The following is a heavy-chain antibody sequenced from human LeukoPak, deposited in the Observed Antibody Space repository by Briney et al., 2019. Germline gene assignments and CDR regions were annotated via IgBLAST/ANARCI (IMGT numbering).Heavy chain of an antibody. D-gene: IGHD6-13*01. J-gene: IGHJ4*02. CDR1: GFTFSNYA. V-gene: IGHV3-33*01. CDR3: ARDAVSAGTLTTDY. CDR2: MWYDGNDK. Sequence: GRSLRLSCAASGFTFSNYAMHWVRQSPGKGLEWVAVMWYDGNDKYYRDSVKGRFTISRDNSKNTLYLQMNSLRVEDTALYYCARDAVSAGTLTTDYWGQGTLVTVSS.